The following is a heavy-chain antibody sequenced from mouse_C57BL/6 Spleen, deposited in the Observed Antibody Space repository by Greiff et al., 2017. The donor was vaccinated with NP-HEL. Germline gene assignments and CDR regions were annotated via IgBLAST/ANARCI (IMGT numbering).Heavy chain of an antibody. CDR3: ARGGLDGAMDY. V-gene: IGHV5-16*01. J-gene: IGHJ4*01. CDR1: GFTFSDYY. CDR2: INYDGSST. Sequence: EVKLVESEGGLVQPGSSMKLSCTASGFTFSDYYMAWVRQVPEKGLEWVANINYDGSSTYYLDSLKSRFIISRDNAKNILYLQMSSLKSEDTATYYCARGGLDGAMDYWGQGTSVTVSS. D-gene: IGHD2-3*01.